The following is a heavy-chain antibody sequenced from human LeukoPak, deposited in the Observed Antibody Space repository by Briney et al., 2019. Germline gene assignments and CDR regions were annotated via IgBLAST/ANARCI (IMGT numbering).Heavy chain of an antibody. D-gene: IGHD3-10*01. CDR2: IHYDGARS. J-gene: IGHJ4*02. V-gene: IGHV3-30*02. CDR3: AKAIWVAATSSWFCLDY. Sequence: GGSLRLSCAASGFAFSGYGMHWVRQAPGKGLEWVAFIHYDGARSYYADSVKGRFTISRDNSRNTLYLQMNSLRPEDTAVYYCAKAIWVAATSSWFCLDYWGQGTLVTVSS. CDR1: GFAFSGYG.